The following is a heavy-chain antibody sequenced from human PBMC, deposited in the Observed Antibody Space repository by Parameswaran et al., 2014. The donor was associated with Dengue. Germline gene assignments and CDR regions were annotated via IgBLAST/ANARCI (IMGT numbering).Heavy chain of an antibody. CDR2: IYYSGST. V-gene: IGHV4-39*01. Sequence: VRQAPGKGLEWIGSIYYSGSTYYNPSLKSRVTISVDTSKDQFSLKLSSVTAADTAVYYCARHEVPYSSFFYYYYGMDVWGQGTTVTVSS. CDR3: ARHEVPYSSFFYYYYGMDV. J-gene: IGHJ6*02. D-gene: IGHD6-13*01.